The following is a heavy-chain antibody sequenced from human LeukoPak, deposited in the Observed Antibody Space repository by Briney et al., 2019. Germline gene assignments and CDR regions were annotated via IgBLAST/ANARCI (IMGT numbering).Heavy chain of an antibody. CDR1: GGSISGYY. Sequence: PSETLSLTCTVSGGSISGYYWSWIRQPPGKGLEWIGYIFHSGSTNYNPSLKSRVTISVDTSKNQFSLKLSSVTAADTAVYYCAGGYYYSYYYYMDVWGKGTTVTISS. CDR2: IFHSGST. D-gene: IGHD5-18*01. CDR3: AGGYYYSYYYYMDV. V-gene: IGHV4-59*01. J-gene: IGHJ6*03.